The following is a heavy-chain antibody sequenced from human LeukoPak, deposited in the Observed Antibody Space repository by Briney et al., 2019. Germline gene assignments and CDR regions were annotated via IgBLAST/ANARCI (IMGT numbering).Heavy chain of an antibody. Sequence: ASVKVSCKASGYTFTSYGISWVRQAPGQGLEWMGWSSGYNGNTNYAQKLQGRVTMTTDTSTSTAYMELRSLRSDDTAVYYCARRITMVRGGTQFDYWGQGTLVTVSA. D-gene: IGHD3-10*01. CDR1: GYTFTSYG. CDR2: SSGYNGNT. CDR3: ARRITMVRGGTQFDY. J-gene: IGHJ4*02. V-gene: IGHV1-18*01.